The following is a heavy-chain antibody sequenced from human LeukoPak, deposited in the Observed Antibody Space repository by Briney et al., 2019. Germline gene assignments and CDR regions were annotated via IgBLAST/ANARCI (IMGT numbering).Heavy chain of an antibody. V-gene: IGHV3-11*05. Sequence: GGSLRLSCAASGFTFSDYYMSWIRQAPGKGLEWVSYISSSSSYTDYADSVKGRFTISRDNAKNSLYLQMNSLRAEDTAVYYCTRDPGVLRYFDWPAGLDYWGQGTLVTVSS. D-gene: IGHD3-9*01. CDR2: ISSSSSYT. CDR1: GFTFSDYY. J-gene: IGHJ4*02. CDR3: TRDPGVLRYFDWPAGLDY.